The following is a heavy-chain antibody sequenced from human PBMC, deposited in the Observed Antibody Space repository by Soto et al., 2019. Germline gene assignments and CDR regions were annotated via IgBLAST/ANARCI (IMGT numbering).Heavy chain of an antibody. CDR2: ISYDGSNK. CDR1: GVTLSSYG. CDR3: AKGRRFGELLDAFDI. J-gene: IGHJ3*02. V-gene: IGHV3-30*18. Sequence: GGSLRLSCSASGVTLSSYGMHWVRQAPGKGLEWVAVISYDGSNKYYADSVKGRFTISRDNSKNTLYLQMNSLRAEDTAVYYCAKGRRFGELLDAFDIWGQGTMVTVSS. D-gene: IGHD3-10*01.